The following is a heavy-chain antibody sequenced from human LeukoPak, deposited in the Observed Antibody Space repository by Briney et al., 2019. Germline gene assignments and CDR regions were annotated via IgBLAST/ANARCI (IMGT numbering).Heavy chain of an antibody. J-gene: IGHJ3*02. CDR2: ISYDGSNK. V-gene: IGHV3-30-3*01. CDR3: ARSPGILTANDAFDI. D-gene: IGHD3-16*01. CDR1: GFTFSSYA. Sequence: GGSLRLSCAASGFTFSSYAMHWVRQAPGKGLEWVAVISYDGSNKYYADSVKGRFTISRDNAKNSLYLQMNSLRAEDTAVYYCARSPGILTANDAFDIWGQGTMVTVSS.